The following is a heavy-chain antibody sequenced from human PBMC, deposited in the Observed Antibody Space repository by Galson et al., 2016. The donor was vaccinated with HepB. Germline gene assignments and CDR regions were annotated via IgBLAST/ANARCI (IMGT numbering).Heavy chain of an antibody. CDR3: AKDLDGG. CDR2: ISAGGGII. CDR1: GFTFSSFA. V-gene: IGHV3-23*01. Sequence: SLRLSCATSGFTFSSFAMSWVRQAPGKGPKWVSGISAGGGIIRYADSVRGRFTISRDYSNTLYLQMNSLRAEDTAIYYCAKDLDGGWGQGTLVTVSS. J-gene: IGHJ4*02. D-gene: IGHD3-16*01.